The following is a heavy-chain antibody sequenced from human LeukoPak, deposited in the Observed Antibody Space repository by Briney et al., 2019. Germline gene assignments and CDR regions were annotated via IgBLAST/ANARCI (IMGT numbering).Heavy chain of an antibody. Sequence: GGSLRLSCAASGFTFSSYGMHWVRQAPGKGLEWVAFIRCDGSNKYYADSVKGRFTISRDDSKNTLYLQMNSLRAEDTAVYYCAKDLGTVTTVTTYFDYWGQGTLVTVSS. D-gene: IGHD4-17*01. CDR2: IRCDGSNK. CDR1: GFTFSSYG. CDR3: AKDLGTVTTVTTYFDY. V-gene: IGHV3-30*02. J-gene: IGHJ4*02.